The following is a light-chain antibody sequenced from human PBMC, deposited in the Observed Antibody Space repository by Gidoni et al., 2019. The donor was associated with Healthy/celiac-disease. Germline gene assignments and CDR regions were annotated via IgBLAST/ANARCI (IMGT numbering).Light chain of an antibody. J-gene: IGLJ2*01. V-gene: IGLV2-8*01. Sequence: QSALTQPPSASGSPGPSVPISCTGTSSHVGDYNSVSWYHQHPGKAPKLIIYEVTKRPSGVPDRFSGSKSGNTASLTVSGLQAEDEADYFCSSYVGSNTFEGVFGGGTKLTVL. CDR3: SSYVGSNTFEGV. CDR1: SSHVGDYNS. CDR2: EVT.